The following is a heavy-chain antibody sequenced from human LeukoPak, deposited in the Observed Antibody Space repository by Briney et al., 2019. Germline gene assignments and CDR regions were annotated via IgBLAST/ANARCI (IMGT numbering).Heavy chain of an antibody. J-gene: IGHJ6*03. Sequence: PGGSLRLSCAASGFTFSSYAMSWVRQAPGKGLEWVSTISGRGGTTYYADSVKGRFTISRDNSKNTLYLQMNSLRAEDTAVYYCAKDSSVGATYYYYYMDVWGKGTTVTVSS. D-gene: IGHD1-26*01. CDR1: GFTFSSYA. CDR3: AKDSSVGATYYYYYMDV. CDR2: ISGRGGTT. V-gene: IGHV3-23*01.